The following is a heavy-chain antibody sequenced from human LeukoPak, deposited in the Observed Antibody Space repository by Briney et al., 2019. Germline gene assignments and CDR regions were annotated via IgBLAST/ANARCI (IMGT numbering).Heavy chain of an antibody. J-gene: IGHJ5*02. V-gene: IGHV4-38-2*02. D-gene: IGHD6-13*01. Sequence: SETLSLTCTVSGYSISSGYYWGWIRQPPGKGLEWIGSIYHSGSTYYNPSLKSRVTISVDTSKNQFSLKLSSVTAADTAVYYCASFGYSSSWYENWFDPWGQGTLVTVSS. CDR3: ASFGYSSSWYENWFDP. CDR1: GYSISSGYY. CDR2: IYHSGST.